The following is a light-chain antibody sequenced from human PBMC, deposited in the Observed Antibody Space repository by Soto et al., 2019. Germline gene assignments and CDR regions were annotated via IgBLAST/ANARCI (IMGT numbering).Light chain of an antibody. CDR2: DVS. J-gene: IGLJ1*01. CDR1: SSDVGGYNY. V-gene: IGLV2-14*01. CDR3: CSYTTSNTRQIV. Sequence: QSALTQPASVSGSPGQSITISCTGTSSDVGGYNYVSWYQQQPGKAPKFMIYDVSNRPSGVSNRFSGSKSGNTASLTISGLQAEDEADYYCCSYTTSNTRQIVFGTGTNHRP.